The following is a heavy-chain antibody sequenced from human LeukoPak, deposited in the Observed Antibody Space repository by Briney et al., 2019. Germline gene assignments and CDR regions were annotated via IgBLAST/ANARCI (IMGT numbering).Heavy chain of an antibody. CDR3: ARDPGYSSGWYGVFDY. Sequence: SQTLSLTCAISGNSVSSNSATWNWIRQSPSRGLEWLGRTCYKSKWYNDYAVSVKSRITINPDTSKNQFSLQLNSVTPEDTAVYYCARDPGYSSGWYGVFDYWGQGTLVTVSS. J-gene: IGHJ4*02. V-gene: IGHV6-1*01. D-gene: IGHD6-19*01. CDR1: GNSVSSNSAT. CDR2: TCYKSKWYN.